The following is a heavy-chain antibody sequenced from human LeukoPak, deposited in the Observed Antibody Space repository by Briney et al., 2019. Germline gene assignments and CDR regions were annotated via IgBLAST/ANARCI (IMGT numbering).Heavy chain of an antibody. CDR3: ARDRYGDGFAHLDY. CDR2: ITPTDGT. D-gene: IGHD5-24*01. J-gene: IGHJ4*02. Sequence: ASVKVSCKASGYTFTSYAIHWVRQAPGQGLEWMGWITPTDGTNYPQKFQGRVAITWDTSITTAYMDLGRLTPDDTAVDYCARDRYGDGFAHLDYWGQGALVTVSS. CDR1: GYTFTSYA. V-gene: IGHV1-2*02.